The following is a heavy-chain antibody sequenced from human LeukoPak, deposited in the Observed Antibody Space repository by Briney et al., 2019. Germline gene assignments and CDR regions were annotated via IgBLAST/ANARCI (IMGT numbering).Heavy chain of an antibody. Sequence: PSETLSLTCAVYGGSFSGYYWSWIRQPPGKGLEWIGEINHSGSTNYDPSLKSRVTISVDTSKNQFSLKLSSVTAADTAVYYCARGQDYGGKGDPLAFDIWGQGTMVTVSS. J-gene: IGHJ3*02. CDR2: INHSGST. CDR1: GGSFSGYY. D-gene: IGHD4-23*01. CDR3: ARGQDYGGKGDPLAFDI. V-gene: IGHV4-34*01.